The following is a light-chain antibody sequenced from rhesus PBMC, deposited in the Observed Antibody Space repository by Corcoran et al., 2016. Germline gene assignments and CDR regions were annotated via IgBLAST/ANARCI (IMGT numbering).Light chain of an antibody. CDR2: KAS. CDR3: QHGYGTPFT. V-gene: IGKV1-74*01. CDR1: ENVNNY. Sequence: DIQMTQSPSSLSASVGDRVTITCRASENVNNYFNWYQQKPGKAPKLLNYKASTLQSGVPSRFSGSGSGTDYTFTISSLPPEDVATYYCQHGYGTPFTFGPGTKLDIK. J-gene: IGKJ3*01.